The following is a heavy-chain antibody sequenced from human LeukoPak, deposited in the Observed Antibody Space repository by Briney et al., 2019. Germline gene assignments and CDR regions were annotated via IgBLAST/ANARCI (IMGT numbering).Heavy chain of an antibody. CDR2: ISSSSSYI. CDR3: ARDRVPNYYDSRSYYGMDV. J-gene: IGHJ6*02. V-gene: IGHV3-21*01. D-gene: IGHD3-22*01. CDR1: GFTFSSYS. Sequence: GGSLRLSCAASGFTFSSYSMNWVRQAPGKGLEWVSSISSSSSYIYYADSVKGRLTISRDNAKNSLYLQMNSLRAEDTAVYYCARDRVPNYYDSRSYYGMDVWGQGTTVTVSS.